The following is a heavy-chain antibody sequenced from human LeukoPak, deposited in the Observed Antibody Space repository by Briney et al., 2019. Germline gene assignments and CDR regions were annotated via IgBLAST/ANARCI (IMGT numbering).Heavy chain of an antibody. V-gene: IGHV3-7*01. CDR1: GFTFSSYW. Sequence: GGSLRLSCAASGFTFSSYWMSWVRQAPGKGLEWVANIKQDGSEKLYVDSVKDRFTISRDNAKNSLYLEMNSLRAEDTAVYFCARSPAVPGFVSVDYWGQGTLVTVSS. D-gene: IGHD6-19*01. CDR2: IKQDGSEK. J-gene: IGHJ4*02. CDR3: ARSPAVPGFVSVDY.